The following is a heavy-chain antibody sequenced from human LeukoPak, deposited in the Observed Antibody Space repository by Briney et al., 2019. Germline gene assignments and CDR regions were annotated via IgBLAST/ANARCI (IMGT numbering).Heavy chain of an antibody. D-gene: IGHD6-19*01. J-gene: IGHJ4*02. CDR2: IYYSGST. CDR3: ASRDSSGWYAFDY. CDR1: GGSISSSSYY. Sequence: PSETLSLTCTVSGGSISSSSYYWGWIRQPPGNGLEWIGSIYYSGSTYYNPSLKSRVTISVDTSKNQFSLKLSSVTAADTAVYYCASRDSSGWYAFDYWGQGTLVTVSS. V-gene: IGHV4-39*01.